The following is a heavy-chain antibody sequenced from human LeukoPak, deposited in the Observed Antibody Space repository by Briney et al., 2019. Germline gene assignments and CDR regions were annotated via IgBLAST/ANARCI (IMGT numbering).Heavy chain of an antibody. Sequence: SETLSLTCTVSGGSIINNYWNWIRQPPGMGLEWIGYISYSEIINYNPSLKSRVTISVDTSKNQFSLKLSSVTAADTAVYYCARAQWEAAAGQYIDYWGRGTLVTVSS. CDR1: GGSIINNY. CDR3: ARAQWEAAAGQYIDY. D-gene: IGHD6-13*01. V-gene: IGHV4-59*01. CDR2: ISYSEII. J-gene: IGHJ4*02.